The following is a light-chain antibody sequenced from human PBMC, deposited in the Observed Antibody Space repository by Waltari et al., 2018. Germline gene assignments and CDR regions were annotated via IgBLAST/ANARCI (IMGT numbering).Light chain of an antibody. CDR2: DVT. V-gene: IGLV2-11*01. Sequence: QSALTQPRSVSGSPGQSVTISCTGTSTDIGVYNYVSWYQQHPGKAPKLMIYDVTTRPSGVPDRFSGSKSGNTASLTISGLQAEDEADYYCCSYAGSYTGVFGTGTKVTV. CDR3: CSYAGSYTGV. CDR1: STDIGVYNY. J-gene: IGLJ1*01.